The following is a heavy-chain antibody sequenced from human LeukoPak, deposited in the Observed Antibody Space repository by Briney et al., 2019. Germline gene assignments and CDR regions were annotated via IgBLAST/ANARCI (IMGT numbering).Heavy chain of an antibody. CDR3: ARVTSNYYDSSGYYY. J-gene: IGHJ4*02. CDR1: GFTFSSYA. CDR2: ISYDGSNK. Sequence: PGRSLRLFCAASGFTFSSYAMHWVRQALGKGLEWVAVISYDGSNKYYADSVKGRFTISRDNSKNTLYLQMNSLRAEDTAVYYCARVTSNYYDSSGYYYWGQGTLVTVSS. V-gene: IGHV3-30-3*01. D-gene: IGHD3-22*01.